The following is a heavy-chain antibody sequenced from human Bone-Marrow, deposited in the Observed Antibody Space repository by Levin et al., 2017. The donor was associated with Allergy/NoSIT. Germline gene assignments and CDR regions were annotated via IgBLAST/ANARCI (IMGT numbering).Heavy chain of an antibody. V-gene: IGHV4-34*01. J-gene: IGHJ4*02. CDR1: GGSFSGYY. D-gene: IGHD2-15*01. Sequence: GSLRLSCAVYGGSFSGYYWSWIRQPPGKGLEWIGEINHSGSTNYNPSLKSRVTISVDTSKNQFSLKLSSVTAADTAVYYCARAPPRYCSGGSCYLDWGQGTLVTVSS. CDR2: INHSGST. CDR3: ARAPPRYCSGGSCYLD.